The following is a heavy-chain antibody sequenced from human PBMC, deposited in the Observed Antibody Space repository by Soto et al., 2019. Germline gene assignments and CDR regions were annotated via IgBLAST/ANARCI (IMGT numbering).Heavy chain of an antibody. J-gene: IGHJ4*02. Sequence: EVQLVESGGGLVQPGGSLRLSCAASGFTFSSYWMHWVRQAPGKGLVWVSRINGDGSSTNYADSVRGRFIISRDNAKNTLYLQMNGLIAETTAVYYCAVKANTNGWFVGEYWGQGNLVTVSS. CDR3: AVKANTNGWFVGEY. V-gene: IGHV3-74*01. CDR2: INGDGSST. D-gene: IGHD3-10*01. CDR1: GFTFSSYW.